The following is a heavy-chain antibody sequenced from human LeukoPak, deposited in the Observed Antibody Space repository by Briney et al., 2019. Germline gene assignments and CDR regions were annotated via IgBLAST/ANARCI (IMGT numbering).Heavy chain of an antibody. CDR3: ARDVYYYDSSGHLDY. CDR2: IYSGGST. J-gene: IGHJ4*02. V-gene: IGHV3-66*01. D-gene: IGHD3-22*01. CDR1: GFTVSSNY. Sequence: GGSLRLSCAASGFTVSSNYMSWVRQAPGKGLEWVSVIYSGGSTYYADSVKGRFTISRDDSKNTLYLQMNSLRAEDTAVYYCARDVYYYDSSGHLDYWGQGTLVTVSS.